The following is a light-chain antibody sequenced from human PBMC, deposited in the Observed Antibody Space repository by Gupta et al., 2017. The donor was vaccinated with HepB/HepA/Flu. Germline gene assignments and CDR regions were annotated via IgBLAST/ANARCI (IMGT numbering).Light chain of an antibody. CDR3: QQNNSYPWA. J-gene: IGKJ1*01. CDR1: QSINSR. V-gene: IGKV1-5*03. Sequence: DIQMTQSPSTLSAFVGDRVTITCRASQSINSRLAWYQQKPGKAPKLLIYSASSLQSGVPSRFSGSGAGTEFTLNISSLQPEDFASYYCQQNNSYPWAFGQGTKVEIK. CDR2: SAS.